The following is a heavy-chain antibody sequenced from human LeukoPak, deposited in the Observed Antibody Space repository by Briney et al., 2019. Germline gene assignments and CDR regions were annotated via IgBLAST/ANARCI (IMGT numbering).Heavy chain of an antibody. D-gene: IGHD2-21*02. CDR2: IEKGGSEK. CDR3: ARDVTSPEAFDI. V-gene: IGHV3-7*01. CDR1: GFTFSNYW. Sequence: GGSLRLSCAASGFTFSNYWMSWVRQAPGKGLEWVASIEKGGSEKDYVDSVKGRFTISRDNAKNSLYLQMNSLRAEDTAVYYCARDVTSPEAFDIWGQGTMVTVSS. J-gene: IGHJ3*02.